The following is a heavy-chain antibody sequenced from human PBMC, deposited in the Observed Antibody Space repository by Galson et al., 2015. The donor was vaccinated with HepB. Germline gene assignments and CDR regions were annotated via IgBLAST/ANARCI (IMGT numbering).Heavy chain of an antibody. Sequence: SLRLSCAASEFTFSSYEYHWVRQAPGKGLEWVSYISVSGNTKYYSDSVKGRFAISSDNAENSLYLQMNSLRAEDTAVYYCARDKYVSSSYFPNYYSGMDVWGQGTTVTVSS. CDR2: ISVSGNTK. D-gene: IGHD3-22*01. V-gene: IGHV3-48*03. CDR3: ARDKYVSSSYFPNYYSGMDV. CDR1: EFTFSSYE. J-gene: IGHJ6*02.